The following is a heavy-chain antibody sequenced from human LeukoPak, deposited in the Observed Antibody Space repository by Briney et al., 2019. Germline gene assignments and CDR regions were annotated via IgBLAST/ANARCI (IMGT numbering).Heavy chain of an antibody. J-gene: IGHJ4*01. CDR3: AGGRGWLVDY. CDR2: INQDGSVQ. V-gene: IGHV3-7*01. CDR1: GFTFSRYW. Sequence: PGGSLRLSCAASGFTFSRYWMSWVRQAPGKGLEWVANINQDGSVQYYMDSVKGRFTISRDNAQSSLYLQMNSLRADDTAVYFCAGGRGWLVDYWGQGTRVTVSS. D-gene: IGHD3-22*01.